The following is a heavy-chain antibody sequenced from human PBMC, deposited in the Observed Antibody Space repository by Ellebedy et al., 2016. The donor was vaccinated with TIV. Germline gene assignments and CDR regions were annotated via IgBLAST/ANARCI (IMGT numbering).Heavy chain of an antibody. CDR3: AKRVTMVRGVITYYHYAMDV. CDR2: LSGSGGST. CDR1: GFTFSSYA. Sequence: GESLKISCAASGFTFSSYAMSWVRQAPGKGLEWVSSLSGSGGSTYYADSVKGRFNIPRDNSNNTLYLQMNSLRAEDTAVYYCAKRVTMVRGVITYYHYAMDVWGQGTTVTVSS. V-gene: IGHV3-23*01. D-gene: IGHD3-10*01. J-gene: IGHJ6*02.